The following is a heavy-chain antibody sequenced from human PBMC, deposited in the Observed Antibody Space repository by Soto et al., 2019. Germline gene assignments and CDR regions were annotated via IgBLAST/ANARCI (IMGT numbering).Heavy chain of an antibody. CDR1: GFTFSSYG. Sequence: QVQLVESGGGVVQPGRSLRLSCAASGFTFSSYGMHWVRQAPGKGLEWVAVIWYDGSNKYYADSVKGRFTISRDNSKSTLYLQMSSLRAEDTAVYYCARGRGIAAAGIHPFDYWGQGTLVTVSS. D-gene: IGHD6-13*01. CDR3: ARGRGIAAAGIHPFDY. J-gene: IGHJ4*02. V-gene: IGHV3-33*01. CDR2: IWYDGSNK.